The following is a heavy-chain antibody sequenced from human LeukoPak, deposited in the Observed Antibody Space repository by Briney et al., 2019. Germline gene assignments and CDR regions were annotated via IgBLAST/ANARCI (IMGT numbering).Heavy chain of an antibody. D-gene: IGHD3-22*01. Sequence: PGRSLRLSCAASGFTFDDYAMHWVRQAPGKGLEWVSGISWNSGSIGYADSVKGRFTISRDNAMNSLYLQMNSLRAEDMALYYCAKAGSSGYYFDAFDIWGQGTMVTVSS. J-gene: IGHJ3*02. CDR2: ISWNSGSI. CDR3: AKAGSSGYYFDAFDI. V-gene: IGHV3-9*03. CDR1: GFTFDDYA.